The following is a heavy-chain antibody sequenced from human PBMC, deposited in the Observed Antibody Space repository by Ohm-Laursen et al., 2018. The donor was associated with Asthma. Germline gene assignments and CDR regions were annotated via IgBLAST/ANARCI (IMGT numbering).Heavy chain of an antibody. J-gene: IGHJ3*02. CDR1: GYTFTGYY. CDR3: ARGRVPPRITGTDDAFDI. V-gene: IGHV1-2*06. D-gene: IGHD1-7*01. CDR2: INPNSGGT. Sequence: GASVKVSCKASGYTFTGYYMHWVRQAPGQGLEWMGRINPNSGGTNYAQKFQGRVTMTRDTSISTAYMELSRLRSDDTAVYYCARGRVPPRITGTDDAFDIWGQGTMVTVSS.